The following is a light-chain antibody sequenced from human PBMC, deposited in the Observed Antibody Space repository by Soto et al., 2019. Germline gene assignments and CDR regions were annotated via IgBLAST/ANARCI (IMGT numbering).Light chain of an antibody. Sequence: QAVVTQPASVSGSPGQSINISCTGTSSDVGGYNYVSWYQQHPGKVPKLLIYDVSHRPSGVSDRFSGSKSGNTASLTISGLQADDEADYYCCSYTSGPTLMFGGGTQLTVL. V-gene: IGLV2-14*03. CDR3: CSYTSGPTLM. J-gene: IGLJ3*02. CDR2: DVS. CDR1: SSDVGGYNY.